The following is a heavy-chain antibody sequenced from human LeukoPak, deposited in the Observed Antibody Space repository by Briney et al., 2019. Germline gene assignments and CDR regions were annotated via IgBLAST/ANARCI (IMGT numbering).Heavy chain of an antibody. Sequence: PGGSLRLSCAASGFTFSTSNMNWVRQAPGKGLEWVSALSDSGTNTYYADSVKGRFTISRDNSRNTLNLQMNSLRAEDTAVYYCAKDRGSSWPTYFDYWGQGTLVTVSS. CDR1: GFTFSTSN. D-gene: IGHD6-13*01. J-gene: IGHJ4*02. V-gene: IGHV3-23*01. CDR3: AKDRGSSWPTYFDY. CDR2: LSDSGTNT.